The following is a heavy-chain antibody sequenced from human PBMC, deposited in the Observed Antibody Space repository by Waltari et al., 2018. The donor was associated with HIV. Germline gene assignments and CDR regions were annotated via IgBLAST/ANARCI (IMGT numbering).Heavy chain of an antibody. D-gene: IGHD1-26*01. CDR3: TTFEMGSTRNY. Sequence: DVQLVESGGGLVKPGGSLRLSCAVSGITFKNAWLSWVRQGPGKGPQWLGHIRSKSDGGTTDYAAPGRGRFTISTDDLNNTMSLEMKSLKVEDTGVYYCTTFEMGSTRNYWGKGTLVTVSS. J-gene: IGHJ4*02. V-gene: IGHV3-15*01. CDR1: GITFKNAW. CDR2: IRSKSDGGTT.